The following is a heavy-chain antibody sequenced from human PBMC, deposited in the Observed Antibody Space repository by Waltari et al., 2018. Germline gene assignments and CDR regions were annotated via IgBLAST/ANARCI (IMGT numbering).Heavy chain of an antibody. J-gene: IGHJ4*02. CDR2: INPNSGDS. V-gene: IGHV1-2*06. D-gene: IGHD4-17*01. Sequence: QVHLVQSGAEVKKPGASVKVSCKAYGYTFTGYYIQWGRRAPGQGVEWIGRINPNSGDSNYAQKFQGRVTLTRDTSINTAYMELSSLKSDDTAVYYCARDLGSDYGNRDYWGQGTLVTVPS. CDR1: GYTFTGYY. CDR3: ARDLGSDYGNRDY.